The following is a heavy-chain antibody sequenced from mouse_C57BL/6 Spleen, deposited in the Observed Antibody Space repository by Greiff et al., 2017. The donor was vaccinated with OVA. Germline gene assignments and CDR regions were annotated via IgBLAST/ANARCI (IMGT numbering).Heavy chain of an antibody. CDR2: IDPSDSYT. V-gene: IGHV1-59*01. Sequence: QVQLQQPGAELVRPGTSVKLSCKASGYTFTSYWMHWVKQRPGQGLEWIGVIDPSDSYTNYNQKFKGKATLTVDTSSSTAYMQLSSLTSEDSAVYYCARGYSNWYFDVWGTGPTVTVSS. J-gene: IGHJ1*03. CDR1: GYTFTSYW. CDR3: ARGYSNWYFDV. D-gene: IGHD2-5*01.